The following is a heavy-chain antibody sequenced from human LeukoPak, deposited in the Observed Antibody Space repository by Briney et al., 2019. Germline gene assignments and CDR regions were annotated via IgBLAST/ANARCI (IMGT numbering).Heavy chain of an antibody. CDR2: IYHGGST. J-gene: IGHJ4*02. CDR3: ARGRYCSGGSCYHSEDYFDY. Sequence: TSETLSLTCAVSGGSISSGGYSWSWIRQPPGKGLEWIGYIYHGGSTYYNPSLKSRVTISVDRSKNQFSLKLSSVTAADTAVYYCARGRYCSGGSCYHSEDYFDYWGQGTLVTVSS. D-gene: IGHD2-15*01. CDR1: GGSISSGGYS. V-gene: IGHV4-30-2*01.